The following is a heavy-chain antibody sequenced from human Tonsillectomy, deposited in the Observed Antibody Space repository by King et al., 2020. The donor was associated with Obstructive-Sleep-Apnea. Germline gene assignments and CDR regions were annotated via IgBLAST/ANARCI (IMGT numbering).Heavy chain of an antibody. CDR3: AIIGRYSSGWYTGGDY. CDR1: GGSFSGYY. D-gene: IGHD6-19*01. V-gene: IGHV4-34*01. J-gene: IGHJ4*02. Sequence: VQLQQWGAGLLKPSETLSLTCAVYGGSFSGYYWSWIRQPPGKGLEWIGEINHSGSTNYNPSLKSRVTISVDTSKNQFSLKLSSVTAADTAVYYCAIIGRYSSGWYTGGDYWGQGTLVTVSS. CDR2: INHSGST.